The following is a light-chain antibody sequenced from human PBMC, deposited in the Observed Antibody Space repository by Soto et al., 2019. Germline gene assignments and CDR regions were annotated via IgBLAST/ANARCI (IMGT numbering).Light chain of an antibody. CDR2: EAS. CDR1: QTVNNY. Sequence: EIVLTQSPATLSLSPGERATLFCRANQTVNNYLAWFQQKPGQAPRLLIYEASTRAAGIPARFSGSGSGTDFTLTISSLEPEDFAVYYCQQYNNWPRTFGQGTKVEIK. CDR3: QQYNNWPRT. J-gene: IGKJ1*01. V-gene: IGKV3-11*01.